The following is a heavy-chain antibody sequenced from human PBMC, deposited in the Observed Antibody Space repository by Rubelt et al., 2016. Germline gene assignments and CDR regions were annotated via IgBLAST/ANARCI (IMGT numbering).Heavy chain of an antibody. V-gene: IGHV4-34*01. D-gene: IGHD4-17*01. CDR1: GGSFSGYY. CDR3: ARGTMTTVTTFVY. Sequence: QVQLQQWGAGLLKPSETLSLTCAVYGGSFSGYYWSWIRQPPGKGLEWIGEINHSGSTNYNPSLKSRVTISVDTSKNQFSLKLSSVTAADTAVYYCARGTMTTVTTFVYWGQGTLVTVSS. CDR2: INHSGST. J-gene: IGHJ4*02.